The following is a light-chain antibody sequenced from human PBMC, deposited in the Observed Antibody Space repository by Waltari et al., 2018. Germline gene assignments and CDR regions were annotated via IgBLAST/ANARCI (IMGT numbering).Light chain of an antibody. CDR2: DVT. V-gene: IGLV2-11*01. Sequence: QSALTQPRSVSGSLGQSATISCTGSTSDVRSYNSVSWYQQHPGKAPQLWIYDVTSRPAGVPGRFGGSRSGDPASLTISGLLAEDESDYFCCSYAGSSTWVFGGGTRVTVL. CDR1: TSDVRSYNS. CDR3: CSYAGSSTWV. J-gene: IGLJ3*02.